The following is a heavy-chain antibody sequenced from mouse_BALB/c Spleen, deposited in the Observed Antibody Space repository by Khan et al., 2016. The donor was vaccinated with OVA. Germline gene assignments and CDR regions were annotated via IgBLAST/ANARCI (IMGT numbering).Heavy chain of an antibody. CDR3: ARGYSMYCSWFPY. J-gene: IGHJ3*01. V-gene: IGHV9-3*02. CDR2: INYNTGEP. Sequence: QLQLVQSGPELKKPGETVKISCKASGYIFTNYGMNWVKQAPGKGLKWMGWINYNTGEPTFAEEFKERFAFSLDTSANNAYLQMNSLNNEDTATYVCARGYSMYCSWFPYWGLGPLVTVSA. CDR1: GYIFTNYG. D-gene: IGHD2-3*01.